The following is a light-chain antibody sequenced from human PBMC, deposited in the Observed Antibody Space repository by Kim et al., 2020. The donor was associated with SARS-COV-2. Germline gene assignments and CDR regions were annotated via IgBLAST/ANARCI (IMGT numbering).Light chain of an antibody. CDR3: SAWDGSLNGWV. CDR2: SNN. Sequence: GQGVTISGSGSRSNIGSNTVNWYQQHPGTAPKLLIYSNNQRPSGVPDRFSGSKSGTSASLAISGLQSEDEADYHCSAWDGSLNGWVFGGGTKVTVL. V-gene: IGLV1-44*01. J-gene: IGLJ3*02. CDR1: RSNIGSNT.